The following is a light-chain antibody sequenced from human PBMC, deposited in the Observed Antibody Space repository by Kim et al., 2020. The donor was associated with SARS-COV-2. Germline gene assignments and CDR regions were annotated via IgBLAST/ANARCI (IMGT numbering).Light chain of an antibody. J-gene: IGKJ2*01. V-gene: IGKV1-8*01. CDR1: QDISGY. CDR2: AAS. Sequence: SASAGDRVTVTCRASQDISGYLAWYQQKPGKAPKLLIYAASTLQSGVPSRFSGSGSGTDFTLTISCLQSEDFATYYCQQYHTFPYTFGQGTKLEI. CDR3: QQYHTFPYT.